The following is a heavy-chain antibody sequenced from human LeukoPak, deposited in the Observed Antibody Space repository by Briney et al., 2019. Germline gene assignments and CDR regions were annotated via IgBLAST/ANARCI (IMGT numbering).Heavy chain of an antibody. CDR2: IYTSGST. J-gene: IGHJ4*02. CDR3: ARVGSHFDY. Sequence: PSETLSLTCTVSGDSISGGDYYWSWIRQPAGKGLEWIGRIYTSGSTNYNPSLKSRVTISVDTSKNQFSLKLSSVTAADTAVYYCARVGSHFDYWGQGTLVTVSS. CDR1: GDSISGGDYY. V-gene: IGHV4-61*02. D-gene: IGHD3-16*01.